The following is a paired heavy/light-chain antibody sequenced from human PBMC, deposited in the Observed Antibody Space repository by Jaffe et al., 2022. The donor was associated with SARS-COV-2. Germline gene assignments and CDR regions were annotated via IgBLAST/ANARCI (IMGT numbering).Light chain of an antibody. CDR3: QQYGSSLFT. Sequence: EIVLTQSPGTLSLSPGERATLSCRASQSVSSSYLAWYQQKPGQAPRLLIYGASSRATGIPDRFSGSGSGTDFTLTISRLEPEDFAVYYCQQYGSSLFTFGGGTKVEIK. CDR1: QSVSSSY. J-gene: IGKJ4*01. CDR2: GAS. V-gene: IGKV3-20*01.
Heavy chain of an antibody. CDR1: GGSISSSNW. J-gene: IGHJ6*02. CDR3: ARVCWELLDYYYGMDV. D-gene: IGHD1-26*01. CDR2: IYHSGST. Sequence: QVQLQESGPGLVKPSGTLSLTCAVSGGSISSSNWWSWVRQPPGKGLEWIGEIYHSGSTNYNPSLKSRVTISVDKSKNQFSLKLSSVTAADTAVYYCARVCWELLDYYYGMDVWGQGTTVTVSS. V-gene: IGHV4-4*02.